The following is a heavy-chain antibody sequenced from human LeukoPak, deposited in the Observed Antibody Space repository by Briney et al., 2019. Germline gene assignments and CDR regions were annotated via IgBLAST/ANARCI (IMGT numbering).Heavy chain of an antibody. CDR2: ISAGGDLT. Sequence: PEGSLRLSCAASRFSFSAYPMGWVRRAPGRGLEWVSGISAGGDLTFHADPVKGRFTISRDNSKNTLYLQMNSLRADDTAEYYCAKSLLTTASGTGRAFDLWGQGTMVTVSS. CDR1: RFSFSAYP. J-gene: IGHJ3*01. V-gene: IGHV3-23*01. CDR3: AKSLLTTASGTGRAFDL. D-gene: IGHD1-26*01.